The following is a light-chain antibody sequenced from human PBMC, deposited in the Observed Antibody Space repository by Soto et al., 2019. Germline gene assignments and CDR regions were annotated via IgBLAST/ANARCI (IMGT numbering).Light chain of an antibody. CDR1: QSVSSSY. CDR2: GAS. J-gene: IGKJ1*01. Sequence: EIVLTQSPGTLSLSPGERATLSCRASQSVSSSYLAWYQQKPGQAPRLLIYGASSRATGIPDRFSGSGSGTDFTLTISRLEPDDFAVYYCQQYGSSLTWTFGQGTKVDIK. V-gene: IGKV3-20*01. CDR3: QQYGSSLTWT.